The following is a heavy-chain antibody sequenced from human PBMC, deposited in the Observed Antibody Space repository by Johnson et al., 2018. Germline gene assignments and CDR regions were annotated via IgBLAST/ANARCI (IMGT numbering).Heavy chain of an antibody. CDR2: ISWDGGST. V-gene: IGHV3-43*01. CDR1: GFTFDDYT. CDR3: AKSSPLKGRYYYYGMDV. Sequence: VQLVESGGVVVQPGGSLRLSCAASGFTFDDYTMHWVRQAPGKGLEWVSLISWDGGSTYYADSVKGRFPISRDNSKTSLYLQLNSLRTEDTALYYCAKSSPLKGRYYYYGMDVWGQGTTVTVSS. J-gene: IGHJ6*02.